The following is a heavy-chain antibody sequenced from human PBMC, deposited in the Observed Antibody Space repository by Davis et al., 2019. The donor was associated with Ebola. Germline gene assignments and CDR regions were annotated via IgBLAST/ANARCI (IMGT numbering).Heavy chain of an antibody. CDR3: ARSRGWLFLYGMDV. CDR2: MNPISGNT. CDR1: GYTFTGYY. Sequence: AASVKVSCKASGYTFTGYYLHWVRQAAGQGLEWMGWMNPISGNTGYAQKIEGRVTMTRDASISTAYMELSSLTSEDTAVYYCARSRGWLFLYGMDVWGQGTTVTVSS. D-gene: IGHD3-9*01. J-gene: IGHJ6*02. V-gene: IGHV1-8*02.